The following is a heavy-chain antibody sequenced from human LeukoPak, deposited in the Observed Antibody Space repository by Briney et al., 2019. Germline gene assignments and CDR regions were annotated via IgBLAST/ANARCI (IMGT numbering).Heavy chain of an antibody. V-gene: IGHV3-48*01. Sequence: GGSLRLSCAASGFTFSSYSMNWVRQAPGKGLEWISYISGSSTTIIYADSVKGRFTISGDDAKNTLYLQMNSLRAEDTAVYYCARVSRVYYDSSGYPYWGQGTLVTVSS. CDR2: ISGSSTTI. CDR1: GFTFSSYS. CDR3: ARVSRVYYDSSGYPY. D-gene: IGHD3-22*01. J-gene: IGHJ4*02.